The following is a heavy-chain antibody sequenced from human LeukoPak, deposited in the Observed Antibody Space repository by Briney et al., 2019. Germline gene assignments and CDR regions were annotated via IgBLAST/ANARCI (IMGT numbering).Heavy chain of an antibody. CDR3: ARDWGVGRRDY. CDR1: GFTFSDYY. D-gene: IGHD3-10*01. J-gene: IGHJ4*02. V-gene: IGHV3-11*01. Sequence: GGSLRLSCAASGFTFSDYYMSWIRQAPGKGLEWVSYISSSASSIYYADSVKGRFTISRDNVKNSLYLRMNSLRAEDTAVYYCARDWGVGRRDYWGQGTLVTVSS. CDR2: ISSSASSI.